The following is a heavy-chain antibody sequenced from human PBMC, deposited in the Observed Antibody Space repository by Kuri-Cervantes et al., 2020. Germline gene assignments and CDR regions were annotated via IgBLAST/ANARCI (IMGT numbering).Heavy chain of an antibody. J-gene: IGHJ4*02. CDR2: ISWNSGSI. CDR3: ARGHDY. Sequence: GESLKISCAASGFTFSDYYMSWIRQAPGKGLEWVSGISWNSGSIGYADSVKGRFTISRDNAKNSLYLQMNSLRAEDTAVYYCARGHDYWGQGTLVTVSS. CDR1: GFTFSDYY. V-gene: IGHV3-20*04.